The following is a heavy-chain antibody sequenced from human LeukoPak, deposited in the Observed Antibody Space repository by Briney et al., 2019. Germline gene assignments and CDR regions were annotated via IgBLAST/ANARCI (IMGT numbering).Heavy chain of an antibody. CDR1: GFTFSSYG. CDR2: ISYDGSNK. J-gene: IGHJ4*02. CDR3: AKEKDIVVVVAATPDY. V-gene: IGHV3-30*18. Sequence: GGSLRLSCAASGFTFSSYGMHWVRQAPGKGLEWVAVISYDGSNKYYADSVKGRFTISRDNSKNTLYLQMNSLRAEDTAVYYCAKEKDIVVVVAATPDYWGQGTLVTVSS. D-gene: IGHD2-15*01.